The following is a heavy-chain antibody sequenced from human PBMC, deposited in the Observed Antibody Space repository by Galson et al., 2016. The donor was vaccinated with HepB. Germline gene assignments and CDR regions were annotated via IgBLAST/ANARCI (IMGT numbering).Heavy chain of an antibody. Sequence: SLRLSCAASGFTFGIYWMSWVRQAPGKGLEWVANIKQDGNQRYYVDSVRGRFTISRDNAKNSLYLQMNSLRTDDTAVYYCARDRGARHCSGGRCFDAFDIWGQGTMVTVSS. CDR2: IKQDGNQR. D-gene: IGHD2-15*01. V-gene: IGHV3-7*01. CDR3: ARDRGARHCSGGRCFDAFDI. CDR1: GFTFGIYW. J-gene: IGHJ3*02.